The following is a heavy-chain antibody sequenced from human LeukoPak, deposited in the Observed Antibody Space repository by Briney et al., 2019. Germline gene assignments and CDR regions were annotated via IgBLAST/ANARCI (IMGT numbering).Heavy chain of an antibody. J-gene: IGHJ4*02. Sequence: PSETLSLTCTVSGGSISSSSYYWGWIRQPPGKGLEWIGSIYYSGSTYYNPSLKSRVTISVDTSKNQFSLKLSSVTAADTAVYYCARVWIWWLRGSRGYFDYWGQGTLVTVSS. D-gene: IGHD5-12*01. CDR2: IYYSGST. CDR1: GGSISSSSYY. CDR3: ARVWIWWLRGSRGYFDY. V-gene: IGHV4-39*07.